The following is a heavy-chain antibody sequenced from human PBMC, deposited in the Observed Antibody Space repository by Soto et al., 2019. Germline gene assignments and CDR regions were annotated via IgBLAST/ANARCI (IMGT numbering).Heavy chain of an antibody. V-gene: IGHV3-23*01. CDR1: GFTFSNYA. CDR2: VSATAGTT. D-gene: IGHD3-16*01. Sequence: GGALILSCAASGFTFSNYAMSWVLQAPGKGLEWVSLVSATAGTTYYTDSVKGRFTISRDNSRNTVYLQMNSLRADDTAVYYCAKDRLAGGFDYWGQGTLVTVSS. J-gene: IGHJ4*02. CDR3: AKDRLAGGFDY.